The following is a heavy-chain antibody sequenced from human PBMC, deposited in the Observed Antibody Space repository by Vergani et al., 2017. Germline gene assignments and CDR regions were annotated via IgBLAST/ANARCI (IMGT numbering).Heavy chain of an antibody. CDR2: ISAYNGNT. D-gene: IGHD2-2*01. CDR1: GYTFTSYG. J-gene: IGHJ6*02. Sequence: QVQLVQSGAEVKKPGASVKVSCKASGYTFTSYGISWVRQAPGQGLEWMGWISAYNGNTNYAQKLQGRVTMTTDKSTTTAYMELRSLRSDDTAVYYCARDPDSVVVPAAPYYFYYYGMDVWGQGTTVTVSS. V-gene: IGHV1-18*04. CDR3: ARDPDSVVVPAAPYYFYYYGMDV.